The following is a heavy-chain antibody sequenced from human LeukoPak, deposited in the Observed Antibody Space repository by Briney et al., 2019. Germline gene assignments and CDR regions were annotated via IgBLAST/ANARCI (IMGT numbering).Heavy chain of an antibody. Sequence: SETLSLTCTVSGGSISSYYWSWIRQPPGKGLEWIGYIYYSGSTNYNPSLKSRVTISVDTSKNQFSLKLSSVTAADTAVYYCARDGGQGYGNWYFDLWGRGTLVTVSS. D-gene: IGHD3-10*01. CDR1: GGSISSYY. V-gene: IGHV4-59*01. CDR3: ARDGGQGYGNWYFDL. CDR2: IYYSGST. J-gene: IGHJ2*01.